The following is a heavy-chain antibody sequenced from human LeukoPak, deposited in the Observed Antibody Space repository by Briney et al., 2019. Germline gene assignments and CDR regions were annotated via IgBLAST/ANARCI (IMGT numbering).Heavy chain of an antibody. Sequence: GGSLRLSCAASGFTFGSYAMHWVRQAPGKGLEWVAVISYDGSNKYYADSVKGRFTISRDNSKNTLYLQMNSLRAEDTAVYYCARALEGSPDDYWGQGTQVTVSS. J-gene: IGHJ4*02. CDR2: ISYDGSNK. CDR3: ARALEGSPDDY. CDR1: GFTFGSYA. V-gene: IGHV3-30*04.